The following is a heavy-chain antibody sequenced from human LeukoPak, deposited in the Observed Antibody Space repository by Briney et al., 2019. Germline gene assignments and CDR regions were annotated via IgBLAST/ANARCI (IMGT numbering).Heavy chain of an antibody. D-gene: IGHD3-22*01. CDR3: AKGLGTSGYHDY. Sequence: GGSLRLSCAASGFPFSNNAMTWVRQAPGKGLERVSGISDSGDRTYYADSVKGRFTISRDNSKNMLYLQMNSLGVEDTALYYCAKGLGTSGYHDYWGQGTLVTVSS. CDR2: ISDSGDRT. V-gene: IGHV3-23*01. CDR1: GFPFSNNA. J-gene: IGHJ4*02.